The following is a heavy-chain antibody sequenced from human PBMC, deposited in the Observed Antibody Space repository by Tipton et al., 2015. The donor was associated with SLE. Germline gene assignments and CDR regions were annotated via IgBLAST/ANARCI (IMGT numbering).Heavy chain of an antibody. J-gene: IGHJ3*02. V-gene: IGHV3-53*05. CDR3: ARSPRYCSGGSCYWSAFDI. D-gene: IGHD2-15*01. CDR2: IYSGGST. CDR1: GFTVSSNY. Sequence: SLRLSCAASGFTVSSNYMSWVRQAPGKGLEWVSVIYSGGSTYYADSVKGRFTISRDNSKNTLYLQMNSLRAEDTAVYYCARSPRYCSGGSCYWSAFDIWGQGTMVTVSS.